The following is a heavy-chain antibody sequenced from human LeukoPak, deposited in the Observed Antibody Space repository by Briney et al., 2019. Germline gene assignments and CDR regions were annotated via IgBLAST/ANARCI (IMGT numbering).Heavy chain of an antibody. D-gene: IGHD6-13*01. J-gene: IGHJ4*02. V-gene: IGHV3-66*01. Sequence: GGSLRLSCAASGFTVSSNYMSWVRQAPGKGLEWVSVIYSGASTYYADSVKGRFTISRDNSKNTLYLQMNSLRAEDTAVYYCAREGSRSSSFDYWGQGTLVTVSS. CDR3: AREGSRSSSFDY. CDR2: IYSGAST. CDR1: GFTVSSNY.